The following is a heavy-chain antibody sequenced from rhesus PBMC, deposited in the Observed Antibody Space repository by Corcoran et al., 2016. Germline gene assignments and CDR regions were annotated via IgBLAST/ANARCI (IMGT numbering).Heavy chain of an antibody. J-gene: IGHJ4*01. V-gene: IGHV4-165*02. CDR2: IGGSSGST. CDR3: ARDARGGSWGIDY. Sequence: QVQLQESGPGLVKPSDTLSLTCAVSGGSISGYYWNWIRQPPGKGLEGIGYIGGSSGSTCYNPARTSQGTISTDTSKNQFSLKLSSVTAADTAVHYCARDARGGSWGIDYWGQGVLVTVSS. D-gene: IGHD6-25*01. CDR1: GGSISGYY.